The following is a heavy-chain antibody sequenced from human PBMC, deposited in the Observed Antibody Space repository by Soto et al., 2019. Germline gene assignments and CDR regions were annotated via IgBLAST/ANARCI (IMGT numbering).Heavy chain of an antibody. CDR1: GFTFSNSA. Sequence: GSLRLSCVASGFTFSNSAMSWVRHVPGKGLEWAAGIRSSGGHTNYADSVKGRFTISRDNSKDTLYLQMNSLRAEGTALYYCAKVQEFCGFNCYIVDSWGQGVLVTVSS. D-gene: IGHD2-21*02. V-gene: IGHV3-23*01. CDR2: IRSSGGHT. CDR3: AKVQEFCGFNCYIVDS. J-gene: IGHJ4*02.